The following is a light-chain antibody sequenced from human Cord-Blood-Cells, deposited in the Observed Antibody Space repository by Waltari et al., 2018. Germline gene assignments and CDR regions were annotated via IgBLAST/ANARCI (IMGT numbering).Light chain of an antibody. CDR3: QQYNSYSPET. J-gene: IGKJ2*01. V-gene: IGKV1-5*01. CDR2: DAS. CDR1: QRISSW. Sequence: DIQMTQSPSTLSASVGDRVTITCRASQRISSWLAWYQQKPGKAPKLLIYDASSLESGVPSRFSGSGSVTEFTLTISSLQPDDCATYYCQQYNSYSPETFGQGTKLEIK.